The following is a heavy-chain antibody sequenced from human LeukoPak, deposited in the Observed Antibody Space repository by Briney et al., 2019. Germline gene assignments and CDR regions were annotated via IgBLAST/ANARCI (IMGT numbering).Heavy chain of an antibody. V-gene: IGHV4-34*01. J-gene: IGHJ4*02. CDR2: INHSGTT. Sequence: SETLSLTCAVSGGTFSGYYWNWIRQSPGKGLEWLGEINHSGTTHYNPSLKSRVAIAVDTSQKQFSLRLASVTAADTAVYYCARGRYLTTSGGAAAGFLDYWGQGSLVTVST. CDR3: ARGRYLTTSGGAAAGFLDY. D-gene: IGHD6-13*01. CDR1: GGTFSGYY.